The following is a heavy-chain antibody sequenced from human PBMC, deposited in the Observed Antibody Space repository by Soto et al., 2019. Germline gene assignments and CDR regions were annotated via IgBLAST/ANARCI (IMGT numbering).Heavy chain of an antibody. CDR1: GYTFTGYA. Sequence: QVQLVQSGAEEKKPGASVKVSCKASGYTFTGYAMHWVRQAPGQRLEWMGWINAGNGNTKYSQKFQGRVTITRDTSASTAYMELCRLRSEDTAVYYCARAVAVAADFDYWGQGTLVTVSS. CDR3: ARAVAVAADFDY. D-gene: IGHD6-19*01. V-gene: IGHV1-3*05. J-gene: IGHJ4*02. CDR2: INAGNGNT.